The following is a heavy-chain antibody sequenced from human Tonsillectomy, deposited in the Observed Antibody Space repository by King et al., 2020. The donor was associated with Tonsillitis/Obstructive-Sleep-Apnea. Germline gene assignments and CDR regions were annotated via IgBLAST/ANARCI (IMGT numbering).Heavy chain of an antibody. V-gene: IGHV4-59*02. CDR3: AKSRVPAAQFFDY. CDR1: RGPVSTYY. D-gene: IGHD2-2*01. J-gene: IGHJ4*02. Sequence: VQLQGLGPRLVKPSETLSLTCTVPRGPVSTYYWSWIRQPPGKGLEWIGYVSNSGSANYNPSLKSRVTLSIHTSKNHFSMRMRSVTAADTAVYYCAKSRVPAAQFFDYWVQGTLVTVSS. CDR2: VSNSGSA.